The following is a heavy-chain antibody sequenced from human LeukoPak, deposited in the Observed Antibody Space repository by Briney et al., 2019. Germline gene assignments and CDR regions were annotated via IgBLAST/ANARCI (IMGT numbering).Heavy chain of an antibody. CDR1: GFTFSIYG. V-gene: IGHV3-30*02. Sequence: PGGSLRLSCAASGFTFSIYGMHWVRQAPGKGLEWVAFIRYDGSNKYYADSVKGRFTISRDNSKNTLYLQMNSLRAEDTAVYYCAKPAGYSSSWYPNFDYWGQGTLVTVSS. CDR3: AKPAGYSSSWYPNFDY. CDR2: IRYDGSNK. D-gene: IGHD6-13*01. J-gene: IGHJ4*02.